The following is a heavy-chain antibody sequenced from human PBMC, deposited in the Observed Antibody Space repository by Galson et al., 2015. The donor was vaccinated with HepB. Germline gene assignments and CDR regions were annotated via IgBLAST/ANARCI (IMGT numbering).Heavy chain of an antibody. V-gene: IGHV3-23*01. Sequence: SLRLSCAASGFPFRRYGLSWVRQAPGQGLEWVAGISGSESKAYYADSVNGRFAISRDNSRNTLYLHMTSLRAEDTAIYYCAGSGAYSGTYYAGMDVWGQGTTVTVSS. CDR2: ISGSESKA. D-gene: IGHD1-26*01. CDR3: AGSGAYSGTYYAGMDV. CDR1: GFPFRRYG. J-gene: IGHJ6*02.